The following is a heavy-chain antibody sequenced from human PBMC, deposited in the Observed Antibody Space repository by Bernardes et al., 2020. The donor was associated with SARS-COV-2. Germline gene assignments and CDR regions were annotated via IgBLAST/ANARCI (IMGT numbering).Heavy chain of an antibody. CDR2: IYYSGST. J-gene: IGHJ2*01. D-gene: IGHD1-1*01. V-gene: IGHV4-31*03. Sequence: TLSLTCTVSGGSINSGDYYWNWIRQHPGKGLEWIGYIYYSGSTYYNPSLKSRVSISVDTSKNQFSLRLTSVTAADTAVYYCARFPRHPTTGTYFDLWGRGTLVTVSS. CDR1: GGSINSGDYY. CDR3: ARFPRHPTTGTYFDL.